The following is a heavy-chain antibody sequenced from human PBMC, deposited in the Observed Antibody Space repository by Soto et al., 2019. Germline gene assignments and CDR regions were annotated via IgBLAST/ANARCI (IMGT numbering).Heavy chain of an antibody. CDR2: MNPNSGNT. D-gene: IGHD3-16*01. CDR1: GYTFTSYD. J-gene: IGHJ4*02. CDR3: ARGDYDYIWGSYRY. Sequence: ASVKVSCKASGYTFTSYDINWVRQATGQGLEWMGWMNPNSGNTGYAQKFQGRVAMTRNTSISTAYMELSSLRSEDTAVYYCARGDYDYIWGSYRYWGQGTLVTVSS. V-gene: IGHV1-8*01.